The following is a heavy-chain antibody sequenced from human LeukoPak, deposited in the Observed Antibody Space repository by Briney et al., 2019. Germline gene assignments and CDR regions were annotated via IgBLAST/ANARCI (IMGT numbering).Heavy chain of an antibody. Sequence: GGSLTLSCAASGFIFSHHGMHWVRQAPGKGLEWVAVIWSDGTNRFYADSVKGRFTISRDNSQNTVFLQMDSLRVKDTAIYYCARDAQRGFDYSNSLKYWGHGTLVTVS. V-gene: IGHV3-33*01. D-gene: IGHD4-11*01. CDR2: IWSDGTNR. J-gene: IGHJ4*01. CDR1: GFIFSHHG. CDR3: ARDAQRGFDYSNSLKY.